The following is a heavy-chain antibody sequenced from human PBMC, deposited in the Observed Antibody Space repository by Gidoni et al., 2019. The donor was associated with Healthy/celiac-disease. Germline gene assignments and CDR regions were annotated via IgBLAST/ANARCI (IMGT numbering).Heavy chain of an antibody. D-gene: IGHD4-17*01. CDR1: GFTFSSYG. V-gene: IGHV3-30*18. J-gene: IGHJ6*02. CDR3: AKDEGSTVVDYYYGMDV. Sequence: QVQLVESGGGVVQPGRSLRLPCAASGFTFSSYGMHWVRQAPGKGLEGVAVISYDGSNKYYADSVKGRFTISRDNSKNTLYLQMNSLRAEDTAVYYCAKDEGSTVVDYYYGMDVWGQGTTVTVSS. CDR2: ISYDGSNK.